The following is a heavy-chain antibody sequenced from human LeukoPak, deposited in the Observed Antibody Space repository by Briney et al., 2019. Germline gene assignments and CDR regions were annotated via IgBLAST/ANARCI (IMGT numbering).Heavy chain of an antibody. J-gene: IGHJ4*02. CDR2: ISGDGGST. Sequence: PGGSLRLSCAASGFTFDEYAMHWVRQAPGKGLEWVSLISGDGGSTYYADSVKGRFTISRDNSKNSLYLQMNSLRTEDTALYYCAKDLCGGDCYIHDYWGQGTLVTVSS. V-gene: IGHV3-43*02. CDR3: AKDLCGGDCYIHDY. D-gene: IGHD2-21*02. CDR1: GFTFDEYA.